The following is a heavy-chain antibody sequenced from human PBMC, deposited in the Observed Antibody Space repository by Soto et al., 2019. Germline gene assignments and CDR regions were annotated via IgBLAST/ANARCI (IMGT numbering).Heavy chain of an antibody. CDR3: ARNIAPRRAQAMDV. CDR1: GFTFSSYS. CDR2: ISSSGNMI. D-gene: IGHD6-6*01. J-gene: IGHJ6*02. V-gene: IGHV3-48*02. Sequence: EVQLVESRGDLVQPGGSLRLSCAASGFTFSSYSMNWVRQAPGKGLEWISYISSSGNMIYYADSVKGRCTISRDNANSSLYLQMNSLRDEDTAVYYCARNIAPRRAQAMDVWGQGTTVTVSS.